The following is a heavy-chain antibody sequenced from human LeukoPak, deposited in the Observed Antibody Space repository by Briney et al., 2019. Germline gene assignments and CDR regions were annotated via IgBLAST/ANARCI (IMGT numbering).Heavy chain of an antibody. V-gene: IGHV4-39*01. CDR1: GGSISSSSYY. CDR2: IYYSGST. CDR3: ARRTVTPSESAIDY. J-gene: IGHJ4*02. Sequence: SETLSLTCTVSGGSISSSSYYWGWIRQPPGKGLEWIGSIYYSGSTYYNPSLKSRVTISVDTSRNQFSLKLSSVTAADTAVYYCARRTVTPSESAIDYWGQGTLVTVSS. D-gene: IGHD4-17*01.